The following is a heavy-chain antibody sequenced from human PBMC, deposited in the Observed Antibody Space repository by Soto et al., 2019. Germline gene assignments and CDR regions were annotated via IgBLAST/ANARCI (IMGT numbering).Heavy chain of an antibody. CDR2: IHDSGST. V-gene: IGHV4-59*13. Sequence: TSETLSLTCTVSGGSMSNYDGSWIRQPPGKGLEWIGYIHDSGSTKYSPSLKSRVTISLDTSKNHFSLNLTSVTAADTAVYFCARGSRSGYYAYWGQGTLVTVSS. CDR3: ARGSRSGYYAY. D-gene: IGHD3-3*01. J-gene: IGHJ4*02. CDR1: GGSMSNYD.